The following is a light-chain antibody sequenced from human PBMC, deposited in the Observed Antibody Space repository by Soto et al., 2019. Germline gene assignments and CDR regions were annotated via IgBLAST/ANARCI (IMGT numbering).Light chain of an antibody. CDR1: SSNIGAGYD. J-gene: IGLJ1*01. CDR3: QSYDSSLSGDYV. V-gene: IGLV1-40*01. Sequence: QSGLTQPPSVSGAPGQRVTISCTGSSSNIGAGYDVHWYQQLPGTAPKLLIYGNSNRPSGVPDRFSGSKSGTSASLAITGLQAEDEADYYCQSYDSSLSGDYVFGTGTKVTVL. CDR2: GNS.